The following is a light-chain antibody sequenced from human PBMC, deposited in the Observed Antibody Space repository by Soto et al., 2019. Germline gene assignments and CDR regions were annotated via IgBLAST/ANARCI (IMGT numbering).Light chain of an antibody. CDR3: QQYYSSPPIT. CDR2: GAS. J-gene: IGKJ5*01. Sequence: VMTQSPATLSVSPGERATLSCWASETVATNLAWYQQKPGQAPRLLISGASTRAAGISDRFRGSGSGTEFTPPLSGLEPEDLAVDYWQQYYSSPPITFGQGTRLEIK. CDR1: ETVATN. V-gene: IGKV3-15*01.